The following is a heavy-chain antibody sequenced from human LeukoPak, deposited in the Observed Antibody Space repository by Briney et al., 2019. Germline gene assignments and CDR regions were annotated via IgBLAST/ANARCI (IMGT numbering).Heavy chain of an antibody. CDR3: AREVPYSGSDGFDY. CDR2: IYYSGST. CDR1: GGSISSSSYY. Sequence: PSETLSLTCTVSGGSISSSSYYWGWIRQPPGKGLEWIGSIYYSGSTYYNPSLKSRVTISVDTSKNQFSLKLSSVTAADTAVYYCAREVPYSGSDGFDYWGQGTLVTVSS. D-gene: IGHD1-26*01. J-gene: IGHJ4*02. V-gene: IGHV4-39*02.